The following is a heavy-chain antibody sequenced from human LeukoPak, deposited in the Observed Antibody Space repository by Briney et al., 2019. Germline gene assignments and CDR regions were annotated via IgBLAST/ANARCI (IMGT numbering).Heavy chain of an antibody. Sequence: KASETLSLTCSASGGSISYSIYYWGWIRQPPGKGLEWIGNIDYSGSAYYSPSLKSRVTLSVDTSKNQFSLRLSSVTAADTAVYYCARHVASSGTGHYSYGMDVWGQGTTVTVSS. J-gene: IGHJ6*02. D-gene: IGHD3-10*01. V-gene: IGHV4-39*01. CDR3: ARHVASSGTGHYSYGMDV. CDR1: GGSISYSIYY. CDR2: IDYSGSA.